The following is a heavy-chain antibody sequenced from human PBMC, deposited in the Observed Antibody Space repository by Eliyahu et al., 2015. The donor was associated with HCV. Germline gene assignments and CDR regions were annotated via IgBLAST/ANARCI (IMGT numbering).Heavy chain of an antibody. D-gene: IGHD3-16*01. Sequence: EVQLLESGGGLVQRGGSLRLSCAASGFTFTSYAMTWVRQAPGKGLEWVSAIGGSGSSTYYADSVKGRFTISRDNSKNTLYLQMNSLRAEDTAVYYCAKSWGYGMDVWGQGTTVTVSS. J-gene: IGHJ6*02. V-gene: IGHV3-23*01. CDR3: AKSWGYGMDV. CDR2: IGGSGSST. CDR1: GFTFTSYA.